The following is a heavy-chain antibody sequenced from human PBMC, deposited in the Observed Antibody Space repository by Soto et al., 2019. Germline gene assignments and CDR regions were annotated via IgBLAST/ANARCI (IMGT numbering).Heavy chain of an antibody. CDR2: ISAYNGNT. D-gene: IGHD6-13*01. CDR3: ARSHSSSWHWFDP. Sequence: ASVKVSCKASGYTFTSYGISWVRQAPGQGLEWMGWISAYNGNTKYAQKLQGRVTMTTDTSTSTAYMELSSLRVEDTAVYYCARSHSSSWHWFDPWGQGTLVTVSS. V-gene: IGHV1-18*01. CDR1: GYTFTSYG. J-gene: IGHJ5*02.